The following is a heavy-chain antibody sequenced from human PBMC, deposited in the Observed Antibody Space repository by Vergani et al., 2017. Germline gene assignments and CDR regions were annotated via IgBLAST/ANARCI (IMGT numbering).Heavy chain of an antibody. CDR1: GFTFSAYW. Sequence: EVQLLESGGGLAQPGGSLRLSCAASGFTFSAYWMNWVRQAPGKGLEWVGRIRNKANDYTTQYAASVKGRFTISRDDSKSYLYLQMNSLQTEDTALYYCVRVKGSNWNDHLYDIWGQGTLVTVSS. V-gene: IGHV3-72*01. J-gene: IGHJ3*02. D-gene: IGHD1-1*01. CDR3: VRVKGSNWNDHLYDI. CDR2: IRNKANDYTT.